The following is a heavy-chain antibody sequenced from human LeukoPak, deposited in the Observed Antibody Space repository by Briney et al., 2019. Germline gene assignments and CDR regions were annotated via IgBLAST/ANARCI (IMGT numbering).Heavy chain of an antibody. V-gene: IGHV1-2*02. J-gene: IGHJ4*02. CDR2: INPNSGGT. Sequence: ASVKVSCKVSGYTLTELSMHWVRQAPGQGLEWMGWINPNSGGTNYAQKFQGRVTMTRDTSISTAYMELSRLRSDDTAVYYCARGKLAAAGTGVLDYWGQGTLVTVSS. CDR1: GYTLTELS. D-gene: IGHD6-13*01. CDR3: ARGKLAAAGTGVLDY.